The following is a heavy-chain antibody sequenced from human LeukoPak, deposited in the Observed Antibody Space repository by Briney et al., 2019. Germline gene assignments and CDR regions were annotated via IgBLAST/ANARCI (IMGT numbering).Heavy chain of an antibody. CDR3: ERVTGYCSGGRCFPFDL. CDR2: IRQVGNEM. J-gene: IGHJ4*02. V-gene: IGHV3-7*01. CDR1: ASILSNYW. Sequence: ARSLRLSSAASASILSNYWTSCVRRPPGRGLEWVANIRQVGNEMYYVDSVKGRFTISRDNARNSLYLQMNSLRVEGTAVYYCERVTGYCSGGRCFPFDLWGQGTLVTVSS. D-gene: IGHD2-15*01.